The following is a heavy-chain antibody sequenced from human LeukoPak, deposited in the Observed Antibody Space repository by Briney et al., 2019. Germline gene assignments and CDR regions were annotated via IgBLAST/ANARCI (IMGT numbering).Heavy chain of an antibody. Sequence: PSETLSLTFAVYVRSFSCDHWGSIRQPRGRGLGWIREIKHSENNNYNPSLKSRVTISVDTYKNQFSLNLSSVTAADTAVYYCARGQDYYESSGYYWGYYYYMDVWGKGTTVTVSS. V-gene: IGHV4-34*01. D-gene: IGHD3-22*01. CDR2: IKHSENN. CDR3: ARGQDYYESSGYYWGYYYYMDV. CDR1: VRSFSCDH. J-gene: IGHJ6*03.